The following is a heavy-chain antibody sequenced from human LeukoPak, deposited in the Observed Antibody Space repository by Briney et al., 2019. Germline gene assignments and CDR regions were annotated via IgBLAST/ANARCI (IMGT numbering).Heavy chain of an antibody. CDR2: IYYSGST. CDR1: GGSISSSSYY. D-gene: IGHD3-22*01. J-gene: IGHJ3*02. CDR3: AYDSSGYYHDAFDI. V-gene: IGHV4-39*01. Sequence: PSETLSLTCTVSGGSISSSSYYWGWIRQPPGKGLEWMGSIYYSGSTYYNPSLKSRVTISVDTSKNQFSLKLSSVTAADTAVYYCAYDSSGYYHDAFDIWGQGTMVTVSS.